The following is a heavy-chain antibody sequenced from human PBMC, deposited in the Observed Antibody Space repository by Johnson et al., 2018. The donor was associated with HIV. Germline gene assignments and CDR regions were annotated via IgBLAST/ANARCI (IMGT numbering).Heavy chain of an antibody. CDR1: GFTFSSYG. Sequence: MLLVESGGGVVQPGRSLRLSCAASGFTFSSYGMHWVRQAPGKGLEWVSAISGSAGITYYADSVEGRFTISRDNSRNTLYLQMNSLRTEDTAVYYCTTGTTVPTWDWGQGTMVTVSS. J-gene: IGHJ3*01. D-gene: IGHD4-17*01. V-gene: IGHV3-23*04. CDR2: ISGSAGIT. CDR3: TTGTTVPTWD.